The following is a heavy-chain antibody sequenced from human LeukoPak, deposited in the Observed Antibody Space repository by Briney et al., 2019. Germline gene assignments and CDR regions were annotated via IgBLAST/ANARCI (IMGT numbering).Heavy chain of an antibody. Sequence: PGRSLRLSCAASGFTFSSYAMHWVRQAPGKGLEWVAFIRYDGSYKYYADSVKGRFTISRDNSKNTVYLQMNSLRAEDTAVYYCARDPSSSSSVGGYLDYWGQGTLVTVSS. CDR1: GFTFSSYA. CDR2: IRYDGSYK. D-gene: IGHD6-6*01. J-gene: IGHJ4*02. V-gene: IGHV3-30*04. CDR3: ARDPSSSSSVGGYLDY.